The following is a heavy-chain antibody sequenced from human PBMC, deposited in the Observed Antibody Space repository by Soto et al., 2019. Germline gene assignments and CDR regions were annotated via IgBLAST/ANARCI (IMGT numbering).Heavy chain of an antibody. V-gene: IGHV5-51*01. J-gene: IGHJ6*02. CDR2: IYPGDSDT. Sequence: GESLKISCKGSGYSFTSYWIGWVRQMPGKGLEWMGIIYPGDSDTRYSPSFQGQVTISADKSISTAYLQWSSLKASDTAMYYCERLSRYCTNGVCYTGGHYYYGMDVWGQGTTVTVSS. D-gene: IGHD2-8*01. CDR3: ERLSRYCTNGVCYTGGHYYYGMDV. CDR1: GYSFTSYW.